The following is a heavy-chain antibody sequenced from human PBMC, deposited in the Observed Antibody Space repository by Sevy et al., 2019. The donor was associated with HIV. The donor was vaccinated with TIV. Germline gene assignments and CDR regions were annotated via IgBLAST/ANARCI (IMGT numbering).Heavy chain of an antibody. J-gene: IGHJ3*02. CDR3: ARVXSGYXXAXXI. V-gene: IGHV1-3*01. Sequence: ASVKVSCKASGYTFXXYEIHWVRQAPGQTLEWMGWIIAGNGNTKYSQKFQGRVTITRDTSASTAYMELSSLRSEDTAVYYCARVXSGYXXAXXIWGQGTMVTVSS. D-gene: IGHD5-12*01. CDR1: GYTFXXYE. CDR2: IIAGNGNT.